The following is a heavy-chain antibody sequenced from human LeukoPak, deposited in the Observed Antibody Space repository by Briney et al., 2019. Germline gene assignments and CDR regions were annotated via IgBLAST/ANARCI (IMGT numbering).Heavy chain of an antibody. J-gene: IGHJ4*02. Sequence: GGSLRLSCAASGFTFSDYYMSWIRQASGKGLEWVGRIRINTNNYATTYAASVKGRFTISRDDSKNTAYLQMNSLKIEDTAVYYCTTGNYDYWGQGTLVTVSS. D-gene: IGHD5-24*01. CDR2: IRINTNNYAT. CDR1: GFTFSDYY. CDR3: TTGNYDY. V-gene: IGHV3-73*01.